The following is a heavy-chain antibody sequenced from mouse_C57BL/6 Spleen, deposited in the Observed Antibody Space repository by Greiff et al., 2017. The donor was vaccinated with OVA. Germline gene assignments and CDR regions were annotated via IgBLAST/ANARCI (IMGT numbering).Heavy chain of an antibody. V-gene: IGHV1-82*01. CDR3: ARSDYYGSSSWFAY. Sequence: VQLQESGPELVQPGASVKISCKASGYAFSSSWMNWVKQRPGQGLEWIGRLYPGDGDTNYNGKFTGKATLTVDKSSSTAYMQLSSLTSEDSAVYFCARSDYYGSSSWFAYWGQGTLVTVSA. CDR2: LYPGDGDT. J-gene: IGHJ3*01. D-gene: IGHD1-1*01. CDR1: GYAFSSSW.